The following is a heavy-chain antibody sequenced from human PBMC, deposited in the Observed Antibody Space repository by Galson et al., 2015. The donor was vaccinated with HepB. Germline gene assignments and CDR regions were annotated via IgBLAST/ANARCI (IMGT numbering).Heavy chain of an antibody. D-gene: IGHD4-17*01. CDR1: GFTFSNAW. V-gene: IGHV3-15*01. CDR3: STDDYGSNYYHYMDV. Sequence: SLRLSCAASGFTFSNAWMSWVRQAPGKGLEWVGRIKSKTDGGTTDYAAPVKGRFTISRDDSKNTLYLQMNSLKTEDTAVYYCSTDDYGSNYYHYMDVWGTGTTVTVSS. J-gene: IGHJ6*03. CDR2: IKSKTDGGTT.